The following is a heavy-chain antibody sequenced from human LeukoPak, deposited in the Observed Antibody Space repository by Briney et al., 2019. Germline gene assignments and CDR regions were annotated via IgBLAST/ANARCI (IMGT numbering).Heavy chain of an antibody. CDR2: ISGGGDKA. CDR3: AKDLALAGTGGGFDV. Sequence: GGSLRLSCAASGFTFSDYYMSWIRQAPGKGLEWVSDISGGGDKAYYADSVNGRFTISRDNSKNTVSLQMSSLRAEDTALYYCAKDLALAGTGGGFDVWGQGTRVAVSS. V-gene: IGHV3-23*01. J-gene: IGHJ3*01. D-gene: IGHD6-19*01. CDR1: GFTFSDYY.